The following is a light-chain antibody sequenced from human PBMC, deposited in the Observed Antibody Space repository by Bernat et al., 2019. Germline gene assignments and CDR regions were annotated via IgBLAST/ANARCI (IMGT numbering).Light chain of an antibody. Sequence: EIVLTQSPGTLSLSPGERAILSCRASQSFGSTYLSWYQQKPGQPPRLLIYGASSRATGIPDRFSGSGSGTDFTLSISRLEPEDFAVYYGQQQDGSLWTFGQGTKVEIK. CDR3: QQQDGSLWT. CDR2: GAS. V-gene: IGKV3-20*01. CDR1: QSFGSTY. J-gene: IGKJ1*01.